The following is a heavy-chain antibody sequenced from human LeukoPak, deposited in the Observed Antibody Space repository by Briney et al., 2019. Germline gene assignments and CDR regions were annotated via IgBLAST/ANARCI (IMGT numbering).Heavy chain of an antibody. Sequence: GGSLRLSCAASGFTFSSYAMSWVRQAPGKGLEWVSGLRGSGGYINYADSVKGRFTISRDNSKNTLSLDMNSLRVEDTAVYYCVKGYMSVYQAFDYWGQGTLVTVSS. CDR3: VKGYMSVYQAFDY. CDR1: GFTFSSYA. V-gene: IGHV3-23*01. CDR2: LRGSGGYI. D-gene: IGHD2-2*01. J-gene: IGHJ4*02.